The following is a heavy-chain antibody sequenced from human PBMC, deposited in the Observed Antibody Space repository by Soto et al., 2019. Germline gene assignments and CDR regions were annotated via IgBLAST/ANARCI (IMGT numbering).Heavy chain of an antibody. V-gene: IGHV3-23*01. CDR3: AKGCYYDSSGYYVRRYFDY. J-gene: IGHJ4*02. D-gene: IGHD3-22*01. CDR2: ITAGGGST. Sequence: GGSLRLSCAASGFTFSSYAMTWVRQAPGKGLEWVSAITAGGGSTYYADSVKGRFTISRDNSKNSLYLQMNSLRAEDTAVYYCAKGCYYDSSGYYVRRYFDYWGQGTLVTVSS. CDR1: GFTFSSYA.